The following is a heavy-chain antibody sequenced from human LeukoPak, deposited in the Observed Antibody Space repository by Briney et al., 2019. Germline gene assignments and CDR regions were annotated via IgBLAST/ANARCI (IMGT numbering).Heavy chain of an antibody. J-gene: IGHJ3*02. V-gene: IGHV5-51*01. CDR3: ARQITVHNSEDALDI. CDR1: GYSFTSYW. Sequence: GESLKISCKGSGYSFTSYWIGWVRQMPGKGLEWMGIIYPGDSDTRYSPSFQGQVTISADKSISTAYLQWSSLKASDTAMYYCARQITVHNSEDALDIWGQGTMVTVSS. D-gene: IGHD2/OR15-2a*01. CDR2: IYPGDSDT.